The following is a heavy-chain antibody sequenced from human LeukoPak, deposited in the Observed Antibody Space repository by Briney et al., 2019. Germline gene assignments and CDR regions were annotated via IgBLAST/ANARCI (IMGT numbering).Heavy chain of an antibody. J-gene: IGHJ4*02. CDR1: GGTFSSYA. Sequence: GASVKLSCKASGGTFSSYAISWVRQAPGQGLEWMGRIIPIFGTANYAQKFQGRVTITTDESTSTAYMELSSLRSEDTAVYYCARVHYYDSSGYYYFDYWGQGTLVTVSS. CDR3: ARVHYYDSSGYYYFDY. V-gene: IGHV1-69*05. CDR2: IIPIFGTA. D-gene: IGHD3-22*01.